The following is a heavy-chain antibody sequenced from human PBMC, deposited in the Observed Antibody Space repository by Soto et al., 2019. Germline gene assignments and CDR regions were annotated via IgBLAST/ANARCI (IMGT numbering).Heavy chain of an antibody. V-gene: IGHV1-69*01. CDR3: ARDRSPGQPEPGRDV. J-gene: IGHJ6*02. CDR2: IIPIFGTA. Sequence: QVQLVQSGAEVKKPGSSVKVSCKASGGTFSSYAISWVRQAPGQGLEWMGGIIPIFGTANYAQKCQGRVTITADESTRKAYKERSSRRAEDRAVYYCARDRSPGQPEPGRDVWGQGPTVTVPS. D-gene: IGHD1-26*01. CDR1: GGTFSSYA.